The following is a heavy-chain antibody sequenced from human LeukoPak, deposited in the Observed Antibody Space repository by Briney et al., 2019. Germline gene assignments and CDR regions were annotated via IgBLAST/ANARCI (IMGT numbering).Heavy chain of an antibody. D-gene: IGHD6-19*01. J-gene: IGHJ1*01. CDR1: GVSVSGYY. CDR2: THTSGNT. V-gene: IGHV4-4*07. Sequence: SETLSLTCSVSGVSVSGYYWSWVRQPVGKELEWIGRTHTSGNTKYNPSLKSRVTMSVDKSNNHFSLRLTSVTAADTAVYYCATNGWYCLDHGGQGALVTVSS. CDR3: ATNGWYCLDH.